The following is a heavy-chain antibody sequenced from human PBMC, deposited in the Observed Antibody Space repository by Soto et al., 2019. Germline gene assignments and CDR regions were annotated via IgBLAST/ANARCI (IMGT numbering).Heavy chain of an antibody. Sequence: PSETLSLTCTVSGGSISSYYWSWIRQPPWKGLEWIGYIYYSGSTNYNPSLKSRVTISVDTSKNQFSLKLSSVTAADTAVYYCARVKAFDSSGYYYRYFDYWGQGTLVTVSS. CDR3: ARVKAFDSSGYYYRYFDY. CDR2: IYYSGST. V-gene: IGHV4-59*01. J-gene: IGHJ4*02. D-gene: IGHD3-22*01. CDR1: GGSISSYY.